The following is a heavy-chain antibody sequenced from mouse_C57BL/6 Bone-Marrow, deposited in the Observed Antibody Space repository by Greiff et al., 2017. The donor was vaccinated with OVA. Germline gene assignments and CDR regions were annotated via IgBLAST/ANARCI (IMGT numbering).Heavy chain of an antibody. CDR1: GFTFSDYG. CDR3: AREGSMVTPAWFAY. CDR2: ISSGSSTL. D-gene: IGHD2-2*01. V-gene: IGHV5-17*01. J-gene: IGHJ3*01. Sequence: EVQLVESGGGLVKPGGSLKLSCAASGFTFSDYGMHWVRQAPEKGLEWVAYISSGSSTLYYADTVKGRFTISRDNAKNTLFLQMTSLRSEDTAMYYCAREGSMVTPAWFAYWGQGTLVTVSA.